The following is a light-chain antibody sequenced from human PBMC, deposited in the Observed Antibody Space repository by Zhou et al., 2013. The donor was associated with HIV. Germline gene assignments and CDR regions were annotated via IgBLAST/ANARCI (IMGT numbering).Light chain of an antibody. CDR1: QDITRN. J-gene: IGKJ5*01. V-gene: IGKV1-33*01. Sequence: DIQMTQSPSSLSASVGDRVTITCQASQDITRNLNWYQQKAGIPPELLIYDASELKTGVPSRFSGSGSGTDFTLTINSLQPEDAATYFCQQYDTLPIAFGQGTRLEI. CDR3: QQYDTLPIA. CDR2: DAS.